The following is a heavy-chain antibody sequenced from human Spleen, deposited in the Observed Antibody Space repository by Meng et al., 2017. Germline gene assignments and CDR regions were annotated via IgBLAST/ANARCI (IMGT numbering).Heavy chain of an antibody. J-gene: IGHJ4*02. Sequence: QGQLQRWGDGLLQPSEPLSLTCAVGGGSFTNYYWSWIRQPPGKGLEWIADINHSGSANYNPSLKSRVNISVDTSKKHFSLILNSVTAADAAVYYCARGPALDYWGQGTLVTVSS. CDR1: GGSFTNYY. CDR2: INHSGSA. CDR3: ARGPALDY. V-gene: IGHV4-34*02.